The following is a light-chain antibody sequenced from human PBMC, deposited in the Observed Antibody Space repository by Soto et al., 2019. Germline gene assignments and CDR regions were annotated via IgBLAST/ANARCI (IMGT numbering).Light chain of an antibody. J-gene: IGLJ3*02. CDR3: NSYTSSSTRGV. V-gene: IGLV2-14*01. CDR1: SSDVGGYNF. CDR2: EVT. Sequence: QSVLTQPASVSGSPGQSITISCTGTSSDVGGYNFVSWYQQHPGKAPKLLIYEVTNRPSGVSDRFSGSKSGNTASLTISGLQAEDEADYYCNSYTSSSTRGVFGGGTKLTVL.